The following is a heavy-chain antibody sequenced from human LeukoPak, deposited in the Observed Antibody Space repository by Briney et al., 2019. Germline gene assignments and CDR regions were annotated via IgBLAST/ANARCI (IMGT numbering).Heavy chain of an antibody. Sequence: VASVKVSCKASGYTFTSYGISWVRQAPGQGLEWMGWINPNSGATNYAQKFQGRVTMTTDTSISTAYMELSRLRSDDTAVYYCVTLLSNAAFDYWGQGTLVTVSS. CDR3: VTLLSNAAFDY. D-gene: IGHD6-25*01. CDR2: INPNSGAT. CDR1: GYTFTSYG. J-gene: IGHJ4*02. V-gene: IGHV1-2*02.